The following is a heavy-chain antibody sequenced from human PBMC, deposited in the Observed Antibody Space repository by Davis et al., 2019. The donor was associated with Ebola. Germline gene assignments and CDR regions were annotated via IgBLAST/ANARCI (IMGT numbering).Heavy chain of an antibody. V-gene: IGHV3-23*01. Sequence: PGGSLRPSCAPPGLTSADSWLSCVRHAPGKGLEWVSALSGSGGTTYYAGSVKGRFTVSRDNSKKTMYLQMNSLRAEDTAVYYCARSGLSFGVVKYHYGMDVWGKGTTVTVSS. CDR2: LSGSGGTT. CDR1: GLTSADSW. J-gene: IGHJ6*04. CDR3: ARSGLSFGVVKYHYGMDV. D-gene: IGHD3-3*01.